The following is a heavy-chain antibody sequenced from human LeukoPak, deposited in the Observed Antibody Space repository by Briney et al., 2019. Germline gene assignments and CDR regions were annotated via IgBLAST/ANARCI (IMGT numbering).Heavy chain of an antibody. CDR2: IYYSGST. J-gene: IGHJ5*02. CDR1: GGSISSYY. V-gene: IGHV4-59*01. D-gene: IGHD3-22*01. Sequence: SETLSLTCTVSGGSISSYYWSWIRQPPGKGLEWIGYIYYSGSTNYNPSLKSRVTISVDTSKNQFSLKLSSVTAADTAAYYCASAGDITMRGDNWFDPWGQGTLVTVSS. CDR3: ASAGDITMRGDNWFDP.